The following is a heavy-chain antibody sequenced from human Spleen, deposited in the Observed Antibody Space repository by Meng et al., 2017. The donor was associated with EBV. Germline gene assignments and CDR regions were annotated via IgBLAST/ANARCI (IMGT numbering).Heavy chain of an antibody. J-gene: IGHJ4*02. V-gene: IGHV4-4*02. Sequence: QGQLHDAGPGRVKPSGTLALTCAGSGGSISDDHWWTWVRQPPGEGLEWIGEISHIGTINYNPSLKSRVTMSLDRSKNQFSLNLSSVTAADTAVYYCARDWGGRLYSTFFDSWGQGTLVTVSS. CDR2: ISHIGTI. CDR1: GGSISDDHW. D-gene: IGHD3-16*01. CDR3: ARDWGGRLYSTFFDS.